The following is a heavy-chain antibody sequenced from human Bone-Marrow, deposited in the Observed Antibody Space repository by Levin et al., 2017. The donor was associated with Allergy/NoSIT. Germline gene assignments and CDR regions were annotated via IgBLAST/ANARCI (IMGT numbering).Heavy chain of an antibody. V-gene: IGHV4-31*03. Sequence: PSETLSLTCTVSGGSISSGGYYWSWIRQHPGKGLEWIGYIYYSGSTYYNPSLKSRVTISVDTSKNQFSLKLSSVTAADTAVYYCARSIVVVTAIPMTRYFDLWGRGTLVTVSS. D-gene: IGHD2-21*02. CDR3: ARSIVVVTAIPMTRYFDL. CDR1: GGSISSGGYY. J-gene: IGHJ2*01. CDR2: IYYSGST.